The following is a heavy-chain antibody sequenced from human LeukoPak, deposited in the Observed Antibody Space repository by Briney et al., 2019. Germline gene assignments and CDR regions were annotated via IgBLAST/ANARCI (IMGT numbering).Heavy chain of an antibody. CDR2: IIPIFGTA. Sequence: GASVKVSCKASGGTFSSYAISWVRQAPGQGLEWMGGIIPIFGTANYAQKFQGRVTITTDESTSTAYMELSSLRSDDTAVYYCARSPSTTVVAHFDYWGQGTLVTVSS. CDR1: GGTFSSYA. V-gene: IGHV1-69*05. D-gene: IGHD4-23*01. J-gene: IGHJ4*02. CDR3: ARSPSTTVVAHFDY.